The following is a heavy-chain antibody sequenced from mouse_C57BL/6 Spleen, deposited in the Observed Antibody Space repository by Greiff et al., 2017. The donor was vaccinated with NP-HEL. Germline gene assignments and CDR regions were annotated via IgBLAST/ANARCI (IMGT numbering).Heavy chain of an antibody. V-gene: IGHV1-82*01. Sequence: VQLQQSGPELVKPGASVKISCKASGYAFSSSWMNWVKQRPGKGLEWIGRIYPGDGDTNYNGKFKGKATLTADKSSSTAYMQLSSLTSEDSAVYCCARWSDGSRGDYWGQGTTLTVSS. CDR2: IYPGDGDT. CDR3: ARWSDGSRGDY. D-gene: IGHD1-1*01. CDR1: GYAFSSSW. J-gene: IGHJ2*01.